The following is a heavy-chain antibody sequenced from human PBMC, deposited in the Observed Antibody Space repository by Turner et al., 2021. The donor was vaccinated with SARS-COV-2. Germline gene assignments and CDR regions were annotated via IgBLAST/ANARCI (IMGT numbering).Heavy chain of an antibody. V-gene: IGHV3-53*01. CDR2: IYSGGST. D-gene: IGHD4-17*01. CDR3: ARDYGDYYFDY. Sequence: EVQLVESGGGLIQPGGYLRLSCAASGFTVSSNYMSWVRQAPGKGLEWVSVIYSGGSTYYTDSVKGRFTISRDNSKNTLYLQMNSLRAEDTAVYYCARDYGDYYFDYWGQGTLVTVSS. J-gene: IGHJ4*02. CDR1: GFTVSSNY.